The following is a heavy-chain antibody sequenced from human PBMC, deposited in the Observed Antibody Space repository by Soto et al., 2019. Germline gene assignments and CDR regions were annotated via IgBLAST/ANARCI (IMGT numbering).Heavy chain of an antibody. CDR3: ARDSGSGSYYTANFDY. CDR1: GFSLSRYW. Sequence: GVSLTLDRAAAGFSLSRYWLSWERQAPGKGLEWVVNIKQDGSEKYYVDSVKGRFTISRDNAKNSLYLQMNSLRAEDTAVYYCARDSGSGSYYTANFDYWGQGTLVTVSS. V-gene: IGHV3-7*01. J-gene: IGHJ4*02. D-gene: IGHD3-10*01. CDR2: IKQDGSEK.